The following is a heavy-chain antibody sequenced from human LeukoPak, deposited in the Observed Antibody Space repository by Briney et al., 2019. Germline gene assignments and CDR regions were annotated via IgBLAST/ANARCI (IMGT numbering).Heavy chain of an antibody. J-gene: IGHJ4*02. D-gene: IGHD3-22*01. CDR2: INWNSGSI. CDR3: ARDPLYYDGWFWYYFDY. V-gene: IGHV3-9*01. CDR1: GFSFNEYA. Sequence: PLRLSCGASGFSFNEYAMHWVRHAPGKGLEWVSGINWNSGSIGYADSVKGRFTTSRDNANNSLYLQMNSLRAEDTAVYYCARDPLYYDGWFWYYFDYWGQGTLVTVSS.